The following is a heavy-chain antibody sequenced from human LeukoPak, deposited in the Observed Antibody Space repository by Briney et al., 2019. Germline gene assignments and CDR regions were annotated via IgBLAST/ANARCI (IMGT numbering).Heavy chain of an antibody. Sequence: GGSLRLSCSTSGFTFGDYAMTWVRQALGKGLEWVGFIQARGYGGATKYAASVNGRFSISRADSQSIANLQMNDLKTEDTAVYYCTRAPHPRCSSNGCYLDYWGQGTLVTVSS. D-gene: IGHD2-2*01. CDR2: IQARGYGGAT. V-gene: IGHV3-49*04. CDR3: TRAPHPRCSSNGCYLDY. CDR1: GFTFGDYA. J-gene: IGHJ4*02.